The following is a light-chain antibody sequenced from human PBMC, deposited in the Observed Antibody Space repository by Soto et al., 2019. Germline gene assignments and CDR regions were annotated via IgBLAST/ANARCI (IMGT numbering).Light chain of an antibody. Sequence: QSVLTQPASVSGSPGQSITISCTGTSSDFGGYNYVSWYQQHPGKAPKLMIYDVSNRPSGVSNRFSGSKSGNTASLTIFGLQAEDEADYYCSSYTSSSTLGVFGTGTKVTVL. J-gene: IGLJ1*01. CDR2: DVS. CDR1: SSDFGGYNY. CDR3: SSYTSSSTLGV. V-gene: IGLV2-14*01.